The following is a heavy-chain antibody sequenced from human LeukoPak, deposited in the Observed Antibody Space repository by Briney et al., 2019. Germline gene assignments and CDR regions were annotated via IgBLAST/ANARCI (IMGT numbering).Heavy chain of an antibody. CDR3: ASCFDYSNEYYFDY. D-gene: IGHD4-11*01. CDR2: IIPIFGTA. V-gene: IGHV1-69*13. Sequence: SVKISCKASGGTVSSYAISWVRQAPGQGLEWMGGIIPIFGTANYAQKFQGRVTITADESTSTAYMELSSLRSEDTAVYYCASCFDYSNEYYFDYWGQGTLVTVSS. J-gene: IGHJ4*02. CDR1: GGTVSSYA.